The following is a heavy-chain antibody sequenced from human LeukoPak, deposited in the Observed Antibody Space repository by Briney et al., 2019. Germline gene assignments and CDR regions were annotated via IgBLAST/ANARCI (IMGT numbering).Heavy chain of an antibody. D-gene: IGHD3/OR15-3a*01. V-gene: IGHV3-23*01. CDR3: AKDLSSGTGRGFDY. CDR2: IRSSGETT. Sequence: QSWGSLRLSSAASIFPFSAYAMSWVRQAPGKGLEWGSGIRSSGETTDYTDSGKGPFTINRDNSKTTLYLQMNSLRAEDTALYSCAKDLSSGTGRGFDYWGQGTLVTVSS. CDR1: IFPFSAYA. J-gene: IGHJ4*02.